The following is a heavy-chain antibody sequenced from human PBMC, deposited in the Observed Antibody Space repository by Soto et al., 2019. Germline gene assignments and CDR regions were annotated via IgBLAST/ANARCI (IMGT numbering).Heavy chain of an antibody. CDR3: ARDLQTDTHSGYNWNPPEIYYCYYGMDV. Sequence: GGSLRLSSAASGFTFSSYAMHWVRHAPGKGLEWEAVISYDGSNKYYADSVKGRFTISRDNSKNTLYLQMNSLRAEDTAVYYCARDLQTDTHSGYNWNPPEIYYCYYGMDVWGQGTAVTVSS. CDR2: ISYDGSNK. CDR1: GFTFSSYA. J-gene: IGHJ6*02. D-gene: IGHD1-20*01. V-gene: IGHV3-30-3*01.